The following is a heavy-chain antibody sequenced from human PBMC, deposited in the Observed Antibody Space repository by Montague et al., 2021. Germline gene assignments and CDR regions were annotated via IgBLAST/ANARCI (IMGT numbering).Heavy chain of an antibody. V-gene: IGHV4-38-2*02. CDR3: ARERDRYYYMDI. CDR1: RSLINSDYY. J-gene: IGHJ6*03. Sequence: SETLSPTRTVSRSLINSDYYCGWIRQAPGKGLEWMGSVSPGGRTYSNPSLKSRVTMSVDTSNNHFSLKLSSVTAADTAMDYCARERDRYYYMDIWGKGTTITVSS. CDR2: VSPGGRT.